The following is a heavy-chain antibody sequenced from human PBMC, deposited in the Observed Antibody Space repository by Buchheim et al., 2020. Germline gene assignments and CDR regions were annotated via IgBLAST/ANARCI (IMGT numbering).Heavy chain of an antibody. J-gene: IGHJ3*02. Sequence: EVQLVQSGAEVKKPGESLKISCKALGYSFSRYWIGWVRQMPGKGLEWLAIIYPGDSSGISSPSFQSQFPIPADRSISTAYLQWSSLKASDTAMYYCASVNSFGYNRGKDAFDTWGQGT. D-gene: IGHD5-18*01. CDR1: GYSFSRYW. CDR2: IYPGDSSG. V-gene: IGHV5-51*01. CDR3: ASVNSFGYNRGKDAFDT.